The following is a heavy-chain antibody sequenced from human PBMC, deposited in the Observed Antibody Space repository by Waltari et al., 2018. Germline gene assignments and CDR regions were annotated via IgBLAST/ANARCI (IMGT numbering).Heavy chain of an antibody. CDR3: AREVVPSRTIVVNWFDP. CDR1: GYIFPSYD. V-gene: IGHV7-4-1*02. D-gene: IGHD2-2*01. CDR2: ITTNTGNP. Sequence: QVQLVQSGSELTKPGASVKISCKASGYIFPSYDLNWLRQPPGKGPELMGWITTNTGNPTYAQGFRGRFVFSLDTSVNTAYLEINSLKTEDTAIYYCAREVVPSRTIVVNWFDPWGQGTQVTVSS. J-gene: IGHJ5*02.